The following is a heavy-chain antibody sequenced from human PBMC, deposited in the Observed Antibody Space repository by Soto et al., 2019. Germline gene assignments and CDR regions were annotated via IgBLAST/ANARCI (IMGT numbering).Heavy chain of an antibody. J-gene: IGHJ5*02. D-gene: IGHD6-6*01. CDR1: GYTFTSYD. V-gene: IGHV1-8*01. Sequence: GASVKVSCKASGYTFTSYDISWVRQATGQGLEWMGWMNPNSGDTIYAQKFQGRVTMTRNTSIRTAYMELSSLRSEDTAVYYCARGRLTQLLFSAWFDPWGQGTLVTVSS. CDR2: MNPNSGDT. CDR3: ARGRLTQLLFSAWFDP.